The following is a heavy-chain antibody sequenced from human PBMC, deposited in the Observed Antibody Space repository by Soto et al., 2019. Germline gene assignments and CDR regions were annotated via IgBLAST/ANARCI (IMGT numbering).Heavy chain of an antibody. Sequence: SATLSLSCSVYSGSLSAYYCSWIHQPPGKGLELLGDISPSGTTNYSPSLKSRVSTSLDKSKNQFSLNLTSLTAADTAVYYCARAPKVSGSAQTRPDFWGQGSLVTVS. D-gene: IGHD6-6*01. CDR3: ARAPKVSGSAQTRPDF. CDR1: SGSLSAYY. CDR2: ISPSGTT. J-gene: IGHJ4*02. V-gene: IGHV4-34*01.